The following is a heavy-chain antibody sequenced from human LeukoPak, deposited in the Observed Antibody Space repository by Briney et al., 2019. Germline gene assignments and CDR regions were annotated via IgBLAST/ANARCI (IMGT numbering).Heavy chain of an antibody. CDR1: GGSISSSSYY. D-gene: IGHD3-22*01. CDR2: IYYSGST. J-gene: IGHJ4*02. Sequence: SETLSLTCTVSGGSISSSSYYWGWIRQHPGKGLEWIGYIYYSGSTYYNPSLKSRVTISVDTSKNQFSLKLSSVTAADTAVYYCARGVYYDSSGYLDYWGQGTLVTVSS. CDR3: ARGVYYDSSGYLDY. V-gene: IGHV4-31*03.